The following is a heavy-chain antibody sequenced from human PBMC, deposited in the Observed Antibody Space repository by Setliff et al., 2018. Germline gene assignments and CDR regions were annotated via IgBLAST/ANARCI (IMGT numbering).Heavy chain of an antibody. J-gene: IGHJ6*03. Sequence: KPSETLSLTCTVSGGSISSGSYYWTWIRQPAGKGLEWIGRIYVGGSANYNPSLKSRVTISVDTSKNQFSLKLGSVTAADTAVYYCARTNKKLDYYYYYYMDVWGKGTTVTVSS. CDR3: ARTNKKLDYYYYYYMDV. CDR1: GGSISSGSYY. CDR2: IYVGGSA. V-gene: IGHV4-61*02. D-gene: IGHD1-1*01.